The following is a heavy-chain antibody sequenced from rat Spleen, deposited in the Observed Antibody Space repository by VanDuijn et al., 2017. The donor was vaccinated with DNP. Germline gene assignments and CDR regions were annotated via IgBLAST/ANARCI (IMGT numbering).Heavy chain of an antibody. CDR1: GFTFSDYY. Sequence: EVQLVESGGGLVQPGRSLNLSCAASGFTFSDYYMAWVGRAQRKGLGWVASLTYDGGNTYYRDSVKGRLTISRDNEKSTLYLHMNSLRFEDTATYYCPRLGERLFDYWDQGTLVTVSS. D-gene: IGHD5-1*01. CDR2: LTYDGGNT. CDR3: PRLGERLFDY. J-gene: IGHJ3*01. V-gene: IGHV5-20*01.